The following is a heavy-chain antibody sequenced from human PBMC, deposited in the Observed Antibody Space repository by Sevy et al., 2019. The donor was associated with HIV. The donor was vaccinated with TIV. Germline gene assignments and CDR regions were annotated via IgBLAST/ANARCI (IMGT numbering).Heavy chain of an antibody. CDR3: ARDRIVVVVAAPNYYYYGMDV. CDR1: GFTFSSYW. CDR2: IKQDGSEK. J-gene: IGHJ6*02. Sequence: GGSLRLSCVASGFTFSSYWMSWVRQAPGKGLEWVANIKQDGSEKYYVDSVKGRFTISRDNAKNSLYLQMNSLRAEDTAVYYCARDRIVVVVAAPNYYYYGMDVWGQGTTVTVSS. V-gene: IGHV3-7*01. D-gene: IGHD2-15*01.